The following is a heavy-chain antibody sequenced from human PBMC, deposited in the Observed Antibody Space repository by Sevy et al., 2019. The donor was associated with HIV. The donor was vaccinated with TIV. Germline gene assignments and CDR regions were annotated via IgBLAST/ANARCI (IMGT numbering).Heavy chain of an antibody. D-gene: IGHD4-17*01. V-gene: IGHV3-15*01. Sequence: GGSLRLSCAASGFTFSNAWMSWVRQAPGKGLEWVGRIKSKTDGGTTDYAAPVKGRFTISRDDSKNTLYLQMNSLKTEDTAVYYCTTDPTVTKEGDLIFDYWGQGTLVTVSS. CDR3: TTDPTVTKEGDLIFDY. CDR1: GFTFSNAW. CDR2: IKSKTDGGTT. J-gene: IGHJ4*02.